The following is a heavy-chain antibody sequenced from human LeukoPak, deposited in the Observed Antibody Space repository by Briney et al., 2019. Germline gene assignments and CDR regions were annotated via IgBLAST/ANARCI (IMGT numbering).Heavy chain of an antibody. CDR1: GFTFSIYW. Sequence: GGSLRLSCAASGFTFSIYWMYWVRQAPGKGMVWVSRCDCDGSGTTYVDSVKGRFTVSRDNAKSTLYLQMSSLRAEDTAVYYCATSSVWGGAFNIWGQGTMVTVSS. CDR2: CDCDGSGT. D-gene: IGHD3-16*01. V-gene: IGHV3-74*01. CDR3: ATSSVWGGAFNI. J-gene: IGHJ3*02.